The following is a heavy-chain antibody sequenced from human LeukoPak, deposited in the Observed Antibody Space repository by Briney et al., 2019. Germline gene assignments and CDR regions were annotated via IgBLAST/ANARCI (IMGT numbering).Heavy chain of an antibody. CDR1: GGSISSYY. D-gene: IGHD1-1*01. CDR2: IYTSGST. CDR3: ARDRPPTTYYYYMDV. J-gene: IGHJ6*03. V-gene: IGHV4-4*07. Sequence: SETLSLTCTVSGGSISSYYWSWIRQPAGKGLEWIGRIYTSGSTNYNPSLKSRVTMSVDTSKNQFSLKLSSVTAADTAVYYCARDRPPTTYYYYMDVWGKGTTVTVSS.